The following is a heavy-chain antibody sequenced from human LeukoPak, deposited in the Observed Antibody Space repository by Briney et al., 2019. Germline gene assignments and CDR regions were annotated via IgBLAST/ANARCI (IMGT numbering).Heavy chain of an antibody. CDR3: ARARGISDY. J-gene: IGHJ4*02. Sequence: ASVKVSCNASGYTVTGYYMHWVRNAPGQGLEWMGCISAYNSNTNYAQKLQGRVTMTTDTSTSTADMELRSLRSDDTAVYYGARARGISDYWGQGNLVTVSS. CDR2: ISAYNSNT. D-gene: IGHD3-16*01. CDR1: GYTVTGYY. V-gene: IGHV1-18*04.